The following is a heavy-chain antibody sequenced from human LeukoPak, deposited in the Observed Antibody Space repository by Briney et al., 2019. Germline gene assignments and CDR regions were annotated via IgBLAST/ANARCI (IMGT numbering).Heavy chain of an antibody. D-gene: IGHD3-3*01. CDR1: GFTFSSYA. Sequence: GGSLRLXCVASGFTFSSYAMSWVRQAPGKGLEWVSSISSSSSSYIYYADSVKGRFTISRDNAKNSLYLQMNSLRAEDTDVYYCARDESITIFGVVNGGWFDPWGQGTLVTVSS. CDR3: ARDESITIFGVVNGGWFDP. V-gene: IGHV3-21*01. J-gene: IGHJ5*02. CDR2: ISSSSSSYI.